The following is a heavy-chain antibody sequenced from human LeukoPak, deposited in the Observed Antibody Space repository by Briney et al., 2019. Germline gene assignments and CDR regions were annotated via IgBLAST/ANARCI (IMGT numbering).Heavy chain of an antibody. CDR3: AGSPGSGSYYYSMDV. D-gene: IGHD3-10*01. V-gene: IGHV1-69*05. CDR1: GGTFNSYA. J-gene: IGHJ6*03. Sequence: SVKVSCKPSGGTFNSYAISWVRQAPGQGLEWMGRIIPIFGTANYAQKFQDRVTITTDESTSTAYMELSSLRSEDTAVYYCAGSPGSGSYYYSMDVWGKGTTVTVSS. CDR2: IIPIFGTA.